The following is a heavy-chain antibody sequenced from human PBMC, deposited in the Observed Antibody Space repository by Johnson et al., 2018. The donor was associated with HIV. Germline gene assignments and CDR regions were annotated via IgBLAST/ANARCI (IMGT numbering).Heavy chain of an antibody. V-gene: IGHV3-23*04. J-gene: IGHJ3*02. Sequence: VRLVESGGGLVKPGGSLRLSCEASGFTFSNAWMSWVRQAPGKGLEWVSAISGSGGSTYYADSVKGRITISSDNSKNTLYLQMNSLRAEATDGYYCARVSSSRLGAFDIWGQGTMVNVSS. CDR2: ISGSGGST. CDR1: GFTFSNAW. D-gene: IGHD6-6*01. CDR3: ARVSSSRLGAFDI.